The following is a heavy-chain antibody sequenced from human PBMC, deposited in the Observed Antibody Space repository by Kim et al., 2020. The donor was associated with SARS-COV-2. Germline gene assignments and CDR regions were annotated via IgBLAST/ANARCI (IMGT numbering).Heavy chain of an antibody. CDR1: GFTFSSHS. CDR3: ARSDSGYPRGAYAFDI. J-gene: IGHJ3*02. Sequence: GGSLRLSCAASGFTFSSHSMNWVRQAPGKGLEWVSSISSNSRSMYYADSVKGRFTISRDNAKNSLYLQMNSLRDEDTAVYYCARSDSGYPRGAYAFDIWGQGTIVTVSS. CDR2: ISSNSRSM. D-gene: IGHD5-12*01. V-gene: IGHV3-21*01.